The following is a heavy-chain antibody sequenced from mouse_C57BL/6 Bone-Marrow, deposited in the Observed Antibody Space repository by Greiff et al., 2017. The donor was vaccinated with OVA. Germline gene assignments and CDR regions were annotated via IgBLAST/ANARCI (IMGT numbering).Heavy chain of an antibody. CDR3: AREGWLLYYAMDY. V-gene: IGHV5-4*01. CDR2: ISDGGSYT. J-gene: IGHJ4*01. CDR1: GFTFSSYA. D-gene: IGHD2-3*01. Sequence: EVQLVESGGGLVKPGGSLKLSCAASGFTFSSYAMSWVRQTPEKRLEWVATISDGGSYTYYPDNVKGRFTISRDNAKNNLYLQMSHLKSEDTAMYYCAREGWLLYYAMDYWGQGTSVTVSS.